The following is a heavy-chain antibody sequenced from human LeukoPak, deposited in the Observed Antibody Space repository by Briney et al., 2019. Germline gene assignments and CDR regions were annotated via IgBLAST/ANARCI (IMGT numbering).Heavy chain of an antibody. CDR2: FDPEDGET. J-gene: IGHJ4*02. D-gene: IGHD1-26*01. CDR1: GYTLTELS. V-gene: IGHV1-24*01. Sequence: ASVTVSCKVSGYTLTELSMHWVRQAPGKGLEWMGGFDPEDGETIYAQKFRGRVTMTEDTSTDTAYMELSSLRSEDTAVYYCATGSHRIVSLDYWGQGTLVTVSS. CDR3: ATGSHRIVSLDY.